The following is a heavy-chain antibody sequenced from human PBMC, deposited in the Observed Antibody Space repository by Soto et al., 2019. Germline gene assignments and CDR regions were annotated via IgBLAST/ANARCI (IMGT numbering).Heavy chain of an antibody. CDR2: MNPNTGNA. Sequence: QVQLVQSGAEVKKPGASVKVSCKASGYTFTSYDIHWVRQAPGQGLEWMGWMNPNTGNAASAQKFQARVTMTRNTSISTAYMQLSSLRSEDTAVYFCARVGRGTSGYFDYWGQGTLVTVSS. J-gene: IGHJ4*02. CDR1: GYTFTSYD. D-gene: IGHD6-19*01. CDR3: ARVGRGTSGYFDY. V-gene: IGHV1-8*01.